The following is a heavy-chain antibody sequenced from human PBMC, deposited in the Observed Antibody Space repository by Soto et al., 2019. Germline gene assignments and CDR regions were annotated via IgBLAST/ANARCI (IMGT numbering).Heavy chain of an antibody. CDR1: GGSFSSYA. Sequence: SVKVSCKASGGSFSSYAISWVRQAPGQGLEWMGGIIPVFGTANYAQKFQGRVTMTTDTSPSTAYMELRSLRSDDTAVYYCARDVCSSSSPGPHYYYGMDVWGQGTTVTVSS. D-gene: IGHD6-6*01. V-gene: IGHV1-69*05. J-gene: IGHJ6*02. CDR2: IIPVFGTA. CDR3: ARDVCSSSSPGPHYYYGMDV.